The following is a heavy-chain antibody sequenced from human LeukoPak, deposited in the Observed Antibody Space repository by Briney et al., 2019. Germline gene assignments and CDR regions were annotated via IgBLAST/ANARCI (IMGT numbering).Heavy chain of an antibody. CDR1: GFTVSSDY. D-gene: IGHD6-19*01. Sequence: GGSLRLSCSASGFTVSSDYMSWVRQAPGKGLAWLSVIYSGGTTYYADSVKGRFTISRDNSKNTVYLQMNSLRVEDTAMYYCTRGGSVPATRSFDYWGQGTLVIVSS. CDR3: TRGGSVPATRSFDY. J-gene: IGHJ4*02. CDR2: IYSGGTT. V-gene: IGHV3-66*01.